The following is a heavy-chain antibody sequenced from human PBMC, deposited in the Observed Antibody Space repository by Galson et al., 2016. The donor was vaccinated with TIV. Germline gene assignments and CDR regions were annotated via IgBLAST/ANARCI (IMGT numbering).Heavy chain of an antibody. CDR1: GYSITSIYY. J-gene: IGHJ4*02. V-gene: IGHV4-38-2*02. CDR2: LYHSGST. Sequence: ETLSLTCTVSGYSITSIYYWGWIRQPPGKGLEWIGSLYHSGSTYYNPSLKSRVTISLDTSKNQLSLKVKSVTAADTAVYYCARLRGRSSGYDWGQGTLVTVSS. CDR3: ARLRGRSSGYD. D-gene: IGHD3-22*01.